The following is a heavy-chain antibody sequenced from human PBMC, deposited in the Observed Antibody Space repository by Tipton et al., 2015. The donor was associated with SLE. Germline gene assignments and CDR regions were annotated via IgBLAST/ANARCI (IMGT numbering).Heavy chain of an antibody. CDR1: GFFFDDYT. CDR3: AKDIYGSGPRNAFDI. Sequence: SLRLSCAASGFFFDDYTMHWVRQAPGKGLAWVSGVSWNNDSIGYADSVKGRFTISRDNAKNSLYLQMNSLRPEDTAMYYCAKDIYGSGPRNAFDIWGQGTMVTVSS. V-gene: IGHV3-9*01. J-gene: IGHJ3*02. D-gene: IGHD3-10*01. CDR2: VSWNNDSI.